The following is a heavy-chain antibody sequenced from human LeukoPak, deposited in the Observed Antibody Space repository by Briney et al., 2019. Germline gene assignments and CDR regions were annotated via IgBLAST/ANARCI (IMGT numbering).Heavy chain of an antibody. V-gene: IGHV3-48*01. D-gene: IGHD1-26*01. CDR2: ISSSSSTI. CDR3: ANRGSRDAFDI. CDR1: GFTFSSYS. J-gene: IGHJ3*02. Sequence: GGSLRLSCAASGFTFSSYSMNWVRQAPGKGLEWVSYISSSSSTIYYADSVKGRFTISRDNSKNTLYLQMNSLRAEDTAVYYCANRGSRDAFDIWGQGTMVTVSS.